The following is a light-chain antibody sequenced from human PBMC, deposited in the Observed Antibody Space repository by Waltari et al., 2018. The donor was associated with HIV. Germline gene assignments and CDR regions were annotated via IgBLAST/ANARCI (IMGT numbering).Light chain of an antibody. Sequence: QSVLTQPPSAPGTPGQRIILSCSGSSSNIGSDAFYWYQQFPGTAPKLLIFNSNQRPSGVPDRFSASKSGTSASLAISGLQSDDEADYYCATWDHELDSWVFGGGTKLTVL. CDR2: NSN. CDR1: SSNIGSDA. CDR3: ATWDHELDSWV. V-gene: IGLV1-44*01. J-gene: IGLJ3*02.